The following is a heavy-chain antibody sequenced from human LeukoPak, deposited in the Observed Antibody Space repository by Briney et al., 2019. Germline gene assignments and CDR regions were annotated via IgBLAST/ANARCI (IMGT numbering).Heavy chain of an antibody. D-gene: IGHD4-17*01. CDR3: TTVPGDYEIY. J-gene: IGHJ4*02. CDR1: GFNFPNAR. Sequence: GGSLRLSCTPSGFNFPNARMSWVRRAPGKGLEWVGHIKSKIDGRQAADYDVPVNGRFTISRDDSKNTLYLQMNSLKTEDTAVYCCTTVPGDYEIYWGQGTLVTVSS. V-gene: IGHV3-15*01. CDR2: IKSKIDGRQAA.